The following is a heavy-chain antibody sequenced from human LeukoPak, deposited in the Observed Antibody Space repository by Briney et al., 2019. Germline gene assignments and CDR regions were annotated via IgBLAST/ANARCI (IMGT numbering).Heavy chain of an antibody. J-gene: IGHJ4*02. D-gene: IGHD1-26*01. CDR3: ARAGEPIVGAQFDY. CDR1: GFTVSSNY. Sequence: GGSLRLSCAASGFTVSSNYMSWVRQAPGKGLEWVSVIYSGGSTYYADSVKGRFTISRDNSKNTLYLQMNSLRAEDTAVYYCARAGEPIVGAQFDYWGQGTLVTVSS. V-gene: IGHV3-53*01. CDR2: IYSGGST.